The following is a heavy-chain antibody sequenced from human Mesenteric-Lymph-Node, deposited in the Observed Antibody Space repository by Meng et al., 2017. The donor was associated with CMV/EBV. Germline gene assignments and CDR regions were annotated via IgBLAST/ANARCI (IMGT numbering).Heavy chain of an antibody. D-gene: IGHD3-9*01. CDR2: INHSGST. V-gene: IGHV4-34*01. CDR1: GGSFSGYY. J-gene: IGHJ4*02. CDR3: ARGSSYDILTGYFDY. Sequence: QVPFHKWGPGLLKPSETLSVTCAVYGGSFSGYYWNWIRQSPEKGLEWIGEINHSGSTTYNPSFTSRIIISVDTSTNQISLNMSSVTAADTAVYYCARGSSYDILTGYFDYWGQGALVTVFS.